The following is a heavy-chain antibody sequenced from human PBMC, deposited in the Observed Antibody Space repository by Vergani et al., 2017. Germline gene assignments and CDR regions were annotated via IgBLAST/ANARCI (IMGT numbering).Heavy chain of an antibody. J-gene: IGHJ5*02. V-gene: IGHV4-34*01. CDR1: GGSFSGYY. CDR3: ASKPEWLQSWFDP. CDR2: INHSGST. D-gene: IGHD5-12*01. Sequence: QVQLQQWGAGLLKPSETLSLTCAVYGGSFSGYYWSWIRQPPGKGLEWIGEINHSGSTNYNPSLKSRGTISVDTSKNQFSLKLSSVTAADTAVYYCASKPEWLQSWFDPWGQGTLVTVSS.